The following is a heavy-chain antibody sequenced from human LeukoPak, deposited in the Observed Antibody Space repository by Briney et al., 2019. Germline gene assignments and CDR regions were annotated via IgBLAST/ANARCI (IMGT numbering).Heavy chain of an antibody. CDR3: ARGSGRYYGSGSIYY. CDR1: GGSFSGYY. CDR2: INHSGST. V-gene: IGHV4-34*01. Sequence: PSETLSLTCAVYGGSFSGYYWSWIRQPPGKGLEWIGEINHSGSTNYNPSLKSRVTISVDTSKNQFSLKLSSVTAADTAVYYCARGSGRYYGSGSIYYWGQGTLVTVSS. D-gene: IGHD3-10*01. J-gene: IGHJ4*02.